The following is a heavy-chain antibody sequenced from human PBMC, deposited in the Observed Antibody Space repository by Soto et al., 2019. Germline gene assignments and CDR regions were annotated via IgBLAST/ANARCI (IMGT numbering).Heavy chain of an antibody. CDR3: ARQVRRPYYYDSSGSLPYYFDY. V-gene: IGHV4-39*01. CDR1: GGSISSSSYY. D-gene: IGHD3-22*01. CDR2: IYYSGST. J-gene: IGHJ4*02. Sequence: SETLSLTCTVSGGSISSSSYYWGWIRQPPGKGLEWIGSIYYSGSTYYNPSLKSRVTISVDTSKNQFSLKLSSVTAADTAVYYCARQVRRPYYYDSSGSLPYYFDYWGQGTLVTVSS.